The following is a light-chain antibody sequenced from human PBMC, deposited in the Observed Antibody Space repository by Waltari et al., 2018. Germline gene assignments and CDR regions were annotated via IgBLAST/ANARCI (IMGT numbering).Light chain of an antibody. Sequence: EIRMTQSPATLSVAPGERATLFGRASHFVDGKVAGYQQRTGQAPRLLMYGASIRATGFPPRFTASGSGTQFTLTIGSLQSEDFAVYFCQQYNNWPLTFGGGTRVEV. CDR2: GAS. CDR3: QQYNNWPLT. J-gene: IGKJ4*01. V-gene: IGKV3-15*01. CDR1: HFVDGK.